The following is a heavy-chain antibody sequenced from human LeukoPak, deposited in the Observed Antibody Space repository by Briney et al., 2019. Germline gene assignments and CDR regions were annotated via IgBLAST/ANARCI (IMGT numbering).Heavy chain of an antibody. CDR3: ARVAQPYYYYYYGMDV. Sequence: PSETLSLTCAVYGGSFSGYYWSWIRQPPGKGLEWIGEINHSGSTNYNPSLKSRVTISVDTSKNQFSLKLSSVTAADTAVYYCARVAQPYYYYYYGMDVWGQGTTVTVSS. J-gene: IGHJ6*02. V-gene: IGHV4-34*01. CDR2: INHSGST. D-gene: IGHD6-13*01. CDR1: GGSFSGYY.